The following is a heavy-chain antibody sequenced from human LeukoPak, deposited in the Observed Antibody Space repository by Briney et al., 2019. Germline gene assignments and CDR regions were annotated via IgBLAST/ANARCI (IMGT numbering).Heavy chain of an antibody. CDR2: IYYSGST. D-gene: IGHD2/OR15-2a*01. J-gene: IGHJ5*02. V-gene: IGHV4-61*05. Sequence: SETLSLTCTVSGGSISSSSYYWGWIRQPPGKGLEWIGYIYYSGSTNYNPSLKSRVTISVDTSKNQFSLKLSSVTAADTAVYYCARFSRDWFDPWGQGTLVTVSS. CDR1: GGSISSSSYY. CDR3: ARFSRDWFDP.